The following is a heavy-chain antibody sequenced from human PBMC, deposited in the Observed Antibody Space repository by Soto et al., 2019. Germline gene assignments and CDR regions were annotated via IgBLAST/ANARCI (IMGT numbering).Heavy chain of an antibody. J-gene: IGHJ6*02. CDR2: IDPSNSYI. D-gene: IGHD1-1*01. Sequence: GASLKISCQGSGYSFTTHWITWVRQTPGKGLEGMGRIDPSNSYINYSPSFQGHVTISVDRSISTAYLQWRRLEASDNAIYYCARRLSGPKEEYNAYYFYGLDVWGQGTKVTVSS. CDR1: GYSFTTHW. CDR3: ARRLSGPKEEYNAYYFYGLDV. V-gene: IGHV5-10-1*01.